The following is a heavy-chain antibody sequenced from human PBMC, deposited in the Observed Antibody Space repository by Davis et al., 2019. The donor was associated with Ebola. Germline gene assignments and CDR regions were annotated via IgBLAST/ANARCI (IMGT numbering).Heavy chain of an antibody. CDR3: ARDHTMVQGVIIRNWFDP. V-gene: IGHV4-34*01. Sequence: PSETLSLTCAVYGGSFSGYYWSWIRQPPGKGLEWIGEINHSGSTNYNPSLKSRVTMSVDTSKNQFSLKLSSVTAADTAVYYCARDHTMVQGVIIRNWFDPWGQGTLVTVSS. CDR2: INHSGST. J-gene: IGHJ5*02. CDR1: GGSFSGYY. D-gene: IGHD3-10*01.